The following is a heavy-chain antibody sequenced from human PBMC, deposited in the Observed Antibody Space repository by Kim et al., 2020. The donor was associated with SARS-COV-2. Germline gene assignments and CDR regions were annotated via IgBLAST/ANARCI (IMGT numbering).Heavy chain of an antibody. CDR3: AREADISAAGGFDY. Sequence: GGSLRLSCAASGFTFSSYGMHWVRQAPGKGLEWVAVIWYDGSNKYYADSVKGRFTISRDNSKNTLYLQMNSLRAEDTAVYYCAREADISAAGGFDYWGQGTLVTVSS. CDR2: IWYDGSNK. V-gene: IGHV3-33*08. D-gene: IGHD6-13*01. J-gene: IGHJ4*02. CDR1: GFTFSSYG.